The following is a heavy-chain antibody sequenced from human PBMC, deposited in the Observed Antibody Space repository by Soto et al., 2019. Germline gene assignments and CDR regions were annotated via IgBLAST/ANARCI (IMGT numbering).Heavy chain of an antibody. Sequence: GGSLRLSCAGSGFTPTTTPLSWVRQPPGKGLEWVTTISGTASRTYYVDSVKGRFFISRDNSKNTVTLQMNNLIVDDTAVYYCATSFRYFDNWGQGTRVTVSS. CDR2: ISGTASRT. J-gene: IGHJ4*02. D-gene: IGHD3-9*01. CDR3: ATSFRYFDN. CDR1: GFTPTTTP. V-gene: IGHV3-23*01.